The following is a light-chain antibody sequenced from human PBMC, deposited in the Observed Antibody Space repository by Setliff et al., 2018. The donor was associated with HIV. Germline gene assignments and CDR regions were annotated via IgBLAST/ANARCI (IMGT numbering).Light chain of an antibody. CDR2: GVR. V-gene: IGLV2-14*01. Sequence: QSALAQPASVSGSAGQSITISCTGTSSDVGGYNYVSWYQQHPGKAPKLIIYGVRNRPSGVSNRFSGSKSGNTASLTISGLRTEGEGDYYCSSYAITNTLPFGTGTKVTVL. CDR3: SSYAITNTLP. CDR1: SSDVGGYNY. J-gene: IGLJ1*01.